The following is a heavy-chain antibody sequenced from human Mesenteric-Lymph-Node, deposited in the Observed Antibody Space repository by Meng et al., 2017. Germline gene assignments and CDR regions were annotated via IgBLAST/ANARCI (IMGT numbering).Heavy chain of an antibody. CDR3: ARDPTSHLIGNTAYSGVMDH. CDR2: INQDGSEK. J-gene: IGHJ4*02. CDR1: GFTFNSYW. D-gene: IGHD3-16*01. V-gene: IGHV3-7*01. Sequence: GGSLRLSCAASGFTFNSYWMNWVRQAPGKGLEWVASINQDGSEKYYVDSVKGRFTISRDNAKNSLYLQMNSLGAEDMAVYFCARDPTSHLIGNTAYSGVMDHWGQGTLVTVSS.